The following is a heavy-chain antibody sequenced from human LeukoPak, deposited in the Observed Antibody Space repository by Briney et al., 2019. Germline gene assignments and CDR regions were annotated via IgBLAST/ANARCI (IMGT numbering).Heavy chain of an antibody. D-gene: IGHD5-18*01. CDR3: ASQRGYSYGIDY. V-gene: IGHV4-38-2*02. CDR2: IYHSGST. Sequence: SETLSLTCTVSGYSISSGYYWGWIRQPPGKGLEWIGSIYHSGSTYYNPSLKSRVTISVDTSKNQFSLKLSSVTAADTAVYYCASQRGYSYGIDYWGQGTLVTVSS. J-gene: IGHJ4*02. CDR1: GYSISSGYY.